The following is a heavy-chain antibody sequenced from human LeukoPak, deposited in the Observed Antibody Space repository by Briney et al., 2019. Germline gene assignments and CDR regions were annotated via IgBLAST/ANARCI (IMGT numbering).Heavy chain of an antibody. Sequence: PGGSLKLSCAASGFTFDDYAMHWVRQAPGKGLEWVSLISGDGGSTYYADSVKGRFTISRDNSKNSLYLQMNSLRTEDTALYYCAILPRGRERVSYWGQGTLVTVSS. CDR2: ISGDGGST. J-gene: IGHJ4*02. CDR1: GFTFDDYA. V-gene: IGHV3-43*02. D-gene: IGHD1-26*01. CDR3: AILPRGRERVSY.